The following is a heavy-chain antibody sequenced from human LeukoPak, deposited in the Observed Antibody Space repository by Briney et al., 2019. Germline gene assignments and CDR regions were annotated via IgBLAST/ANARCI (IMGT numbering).Heavy chain of an antibody. J-gene: IGHJ5*02. CDR2: MNPNSGNT. Sequence: VSVKVSCKASGYTFTSYDINWVRQATGQGLGWMGWMNPNSGNTGYAQKFQGRVTMTRNTSISTAYMELSSLGSEDTAVYYCAIYNYYDSSGYYSTTNNWFDPWGQGTLVTVSS. CDR3: AIYNYYDSSGYYSTTNNWFDP. D-gene: IGHD3-22*01. CDR1: GYTFTSYD. V-gene: IGHV1-8*01.